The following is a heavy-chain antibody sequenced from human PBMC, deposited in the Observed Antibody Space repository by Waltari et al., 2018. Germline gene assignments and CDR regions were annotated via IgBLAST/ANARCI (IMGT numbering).Heavy chain of an antibody. D-gene: IGHD6-13*01. Sequence: QVQLQESGPGLVKPSETLSLTCAVSGYSISSGYYWGWIRQPPGKGLEWIGSIYHSGSTYYNPSLKSRVTISVDTSKNQFSLKLSSVTAADTAVYYCARYQQQLTNWGQGTLVIVSS. CDR3: ARYQQQLTN. CDR1: GYSISSGYY. J-gene: IGHJ4*02. V-gene: IGHV4-38-2*01. CDR2: IYHSGST.